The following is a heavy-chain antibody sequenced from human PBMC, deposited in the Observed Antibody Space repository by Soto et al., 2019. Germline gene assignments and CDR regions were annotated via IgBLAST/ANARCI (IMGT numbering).Heavy chain of an antibody. Sequence: GGSLRLSCAACGFTFSSYAMTWVRQAPGKGQEWVSAISGSGGSTYYADSVKGRFTFSRDNSKNTLYLQMNSLRAEDTAVYYCAKAYSTYYYDSSGYSRFDYWGQGTLVTVSS. CDR3: AKAYSTYYYDSSGYSRFDY. CDR1: GFTFSSYA. J-gene: IGHJ4*02. V-gene: IGHV3-23*01. CDR2: ISGSGGST. D-gene: IGHD3-22*01.